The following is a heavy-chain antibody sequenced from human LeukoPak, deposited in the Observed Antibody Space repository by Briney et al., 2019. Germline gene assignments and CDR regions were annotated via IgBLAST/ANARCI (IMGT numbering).Heavy chain of an antibody. J-gene: IGHJ4*02. CDR1: GFTFSSYG. D-gene: IGHD3-9*01. V-gene: IGHV3-30*18. Sequence: GGSLRLSCAASGFTFSSYGMHWVRQAPGKGLEWVAVISYDGRNKYYADSVMGRFTISRDNSKNTLYLQMNSLRAEDTAVYYCAKPMEARHFDWLSPKNWGQGTLVTVSS. CDR3: AKPMEARHFDWLSPKN. CDR2: ISYDGRNK.